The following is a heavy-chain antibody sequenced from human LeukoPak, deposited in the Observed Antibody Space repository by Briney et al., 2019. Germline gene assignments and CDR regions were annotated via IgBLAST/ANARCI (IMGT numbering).Heavy chain of an antibody. D-gene: IGHD1-7*01. CDR3: ARDARRGVELKAFDI. CDR2: IIPIFGIA. CDR1: GGTFSSYA. Sequence: ASVKVSCKASGGTFSSYAISWVRQAPGQGLEWMGGIIPIFGIANYAQKFQGRVTITADESTSTAYMELSSLRSEDTAVYYCARDARRGVELKAFDIWGQGTMVTVSS. J-gene: IGHJ3*02. V-gene: IGHV1-69*01.